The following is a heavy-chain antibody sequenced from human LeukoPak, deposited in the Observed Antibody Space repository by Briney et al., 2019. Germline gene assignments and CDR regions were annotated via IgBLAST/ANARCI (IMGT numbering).Heavy chain of an antibody. V-gene: IGHV4-59*08. D-gene: IGHD4-23*01. CDR1: GGSISSYY. J-gene: IGHJ5*02. CDR2: IYYSGST. Sequence: PSEPLSLTCTVSGGSISSYYWSWIRQPPGKGLEWIGYIYYSGSTNYNPALKSRVTISVDTSKNQFSLKLSSVTAADTAVYYCARHTLYYGGNNGFDPWGQGTLVTVCS. CDR3: ARHTLYYGGNNGFDP.